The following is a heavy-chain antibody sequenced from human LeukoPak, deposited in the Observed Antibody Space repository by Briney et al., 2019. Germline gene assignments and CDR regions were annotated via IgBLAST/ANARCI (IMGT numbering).Heavy chain of an antibody. CDR2: IYNGGST. V-gene: IGHV4-39*01. J-gene: IGHJ4*02. Sequence: SETLSLTCTVSGGSISSSSYHWGWVRQPPGKGLEWIGNIYNGGSTYYNSSLKSRITISVDTSKNQFSLKLTSVTAADTAVYYCARRGGSGRSFDYWGQGTLVTVSS. CDR1: GGSISSSSYH. CDR3: ARRGGSGRSFDY. D-gene: IGHD3-10*01.